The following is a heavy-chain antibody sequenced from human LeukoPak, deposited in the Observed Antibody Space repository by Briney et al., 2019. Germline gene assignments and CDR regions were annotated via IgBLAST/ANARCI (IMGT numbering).Heavy chain of an antibody. Sequence: PSETLSLTCTVSGGSISSYYWSWIRQPPGKGLEWIGYIYYSGGTNYNPSLKSRVTISVDTSKNQFSLKLSSVTAADTAVYYCARLGYCSGGSCYSDDYWGQGTLVTVSS. V-gene: IGHV4-59*01. CDR3: ARLGYCSGGSCYSDDY. D-gene: IGHD2-15*01. J-gene: IGHJ4*02. CDR1: GGSISSYY. CDR2: IYYSGGT.